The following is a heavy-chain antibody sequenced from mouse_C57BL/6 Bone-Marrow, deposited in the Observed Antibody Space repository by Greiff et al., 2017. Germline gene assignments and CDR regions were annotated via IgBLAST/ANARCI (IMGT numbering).Heavy chain of an antibody. CDR1: GYTFTDYY. V-gene: IGHV1-26*01. J-gene: IGHJ3*01. D-gene: IGHD1-1*01. Sequence: VQLKQSGPELVKPGASVKISCKASGYTFTDYYMNWVKQSHGKSLEWIGDINPNNGGTSYNQKFKGKATLTVDKSSSTAYMELRSLTSEDSAVYYCARSLYYGSLGWFAYWGQGTLVTVSA. CDR2: INPNNGGT. CDR3: ARSLYYGSLGWFAY.